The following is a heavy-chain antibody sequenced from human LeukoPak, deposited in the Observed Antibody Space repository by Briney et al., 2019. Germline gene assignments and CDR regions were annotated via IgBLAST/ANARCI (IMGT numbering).Heavy chain of an antibody. V-gene: IGHV4-4*07. Sequence: PSETLSLTCTVSGGSISSYYWSWIRQPAGKGLEWIGRIYTSGSTNHNPSLKSRVTMSVDTSKNQFSLKLSSVTAADTAVYYCARETDVDTAMVKGDNWFDHWGEGTLVTVSS. CDR1: GGSISSYY. D-gene: IGHD5-18*01. CDR2: IYTSGST. CDR3: ARETDVDTAMVKGDNWFDH. J-gene: IGHJ5*02.